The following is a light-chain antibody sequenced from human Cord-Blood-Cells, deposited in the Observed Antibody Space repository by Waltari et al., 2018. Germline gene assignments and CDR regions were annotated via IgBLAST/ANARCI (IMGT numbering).Light chain of an antibody. CDR2: AAS. V-gene: IGKV1-39*01. J-gene: IGKJ3*01. CDR3: QQSYSTPLT. CDR1: QSISSY. Sequence: DIQMTQSPSSLSASLRDRVTITCRASQSISSYLNWSQQKPGKAPKLLIYAASSVQSGVPSRFSGSGSGTDFTLIISSLQPEYFATYYCQQSYSTPLTFGPGTKVDIK.